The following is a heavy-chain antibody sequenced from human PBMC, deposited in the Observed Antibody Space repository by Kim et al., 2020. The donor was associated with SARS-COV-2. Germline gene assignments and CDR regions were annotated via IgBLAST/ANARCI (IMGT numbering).Heavy chain of an antibody. CDR1: GFTFSDSF. Sequence: GGSLRLSCAASGFTFSDSFMSWIRQAPGKGLEWVSYISRSGSIIYYGDSVKGRFTISGDNAKNSLYLHMDSLRAEDTAVYYCARGRYDTVPFDCWCQGTL. V-gene: IGHV3-11*01. CDR3: ARGRYDTVPFDC. J-gene: IGHJ4*02. CDR2: ISRSGSII. D-gene: IGHD3-22*01.